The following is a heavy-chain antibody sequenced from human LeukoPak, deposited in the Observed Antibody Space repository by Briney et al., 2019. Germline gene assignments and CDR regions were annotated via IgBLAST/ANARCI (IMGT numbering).Heavy chain of an antibody. CDR2: TYYASKWYY. V-gene: IGHV6-1*01. Sequence: PSQILSLTCVISGDSVSNKNVAWNWIRQSPSRGLEWLGRTYYASKWYYDYAVSVKSRMTVSPDTSKNQVSLRLDSVTPEDTAVYYCARRLTQYDCFDPWGQGILVTVSS. CDR1: GDSVSNKNVA. J-gene: IGHJ5*02. CDR3: ARRLTQYDCFDP. D-gene: IGHD2-2*01.